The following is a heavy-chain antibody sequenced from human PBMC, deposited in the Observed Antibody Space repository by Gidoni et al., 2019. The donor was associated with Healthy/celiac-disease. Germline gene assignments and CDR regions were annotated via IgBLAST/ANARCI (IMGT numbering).Heavy chain of an antibody. CDR2: IIPILGIA. D-gene: IGHD3-16*01. CDR1: GGPFSSYA. Sequence: QVQLVQSGAEVKKPGSSVKVSCKASGGPFSSYAISWVRPAPGQGLEWMGRIIPILGIANYAQKFQGRVTITADKSTSTAYMELSSLRSEDTAVYYCARDGVPDYGMDVWGQGTTVTVSS. V-gene: IGHV1-69*04. CDR3: ARDGVPDYGMDV. J-gene: IGHJ6*02.